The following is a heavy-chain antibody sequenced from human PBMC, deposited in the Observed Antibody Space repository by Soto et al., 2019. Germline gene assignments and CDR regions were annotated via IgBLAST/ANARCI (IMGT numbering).Heavy chain of an antibody. CDR2: IYHSGRD. CDR3: ARSMVRGGWFDP. CDR1: GGSNSSGDYY. D-gene: IGHD3-10*01. Sequence: TSETLSLTCTVSGGSNSSGDYYWSWIRQPPGKGLEWIGYIYHSGRDYYEPSLKSRATISIDTSKNQFSLKLTSVTAADTAVYYCARSMVRGGWFDPWGQGTLVTVSS. J-gene: IGHJ5*02. V-gene: IGHV4-30-4*01.